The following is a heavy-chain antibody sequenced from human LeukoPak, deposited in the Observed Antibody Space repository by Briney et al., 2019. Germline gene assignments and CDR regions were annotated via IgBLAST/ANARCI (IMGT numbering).Heavy chain of an antibody. CDR3: ARDRMGYYDFWSGSLNDAFDI. V-gene: IGHV1-69*06. Sequence: GASVTVSCKASGGTLSSYAISWVRQAPGQGLEWMGGIIPIFCTANYAQKFQGRVTITADKSTSTAYMELSSLRSEDTAVYYCARDRMGYYDFWSGSLNDAFDIWGQGTMVTVSS. CDR1: GGTLSSYA. D-gene: IGHD3-3*01. CDR2: IIPIFCTA. J-gene: IGHJ3*02.